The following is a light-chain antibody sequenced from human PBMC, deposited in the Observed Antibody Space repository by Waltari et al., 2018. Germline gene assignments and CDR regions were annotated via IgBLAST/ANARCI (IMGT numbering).Light chain of an antibody. Sequence: QSALTQPASVSGSPGQSITISCPCTSSDDGGYNYVSWYQQHPGTAPKLMIYDVSKRPSGVSNRFSGSKSGNTASLTISGLQADDEGDYYCSSYTSSSTLVFGGGTKLTVL. CDR3: SSYTSSSTLV. J-gene: IGLJ2*01. V-gene: IGLV2-14*03. CDR2: DVS. CDR1: SSDDGGYNY.